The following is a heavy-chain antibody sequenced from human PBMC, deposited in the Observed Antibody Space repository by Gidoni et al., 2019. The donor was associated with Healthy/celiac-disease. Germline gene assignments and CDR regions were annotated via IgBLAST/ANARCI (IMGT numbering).Heavy chain of an antibody. CDR2: ISGSGGST. Sequence: EVQLLESGGGLVQPGGSLRLSCAASGFPFCSYAMSWVRQAPGKGLVGVSAISGSGGSTYYADSVKGRFTISRDNSKNTLYLQMNSLRAEDTAVYYCANHRGYGYCSSTSCSNWFDPWGQGTLVTVSS. J-gene: IGHJ5*02. D-gene: IGHD2-2*03. CDR1: GFPFCSYA. V-gene: IGHV3-23*01. CDR3: ANHRGYGYCSSTSCSNWFDP.